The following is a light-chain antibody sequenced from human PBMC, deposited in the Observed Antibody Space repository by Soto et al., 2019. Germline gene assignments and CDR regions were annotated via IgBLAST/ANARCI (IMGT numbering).Light chain of an antibody. CDR2: SNN. V-gene: IGLV1-47*02. CDR3: AAWDDSLSAYWV. CDR1: SSNIGSNY. J-gene: IGLJ3*02. Sequence: QLVLTQPPSASGTPGQRVTISCSGSSSNIGSNYVYWYQQLPGTAPKLLIYSNNQRPSGVPDRVSGSKSGTSASLAISGLRSEDEADYYCAAWDDSLSAYWVFGGGTKLTVL.